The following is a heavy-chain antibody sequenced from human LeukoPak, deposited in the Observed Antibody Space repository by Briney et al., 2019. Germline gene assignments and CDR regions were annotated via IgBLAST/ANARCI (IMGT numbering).Heavy chain of an antibody. D-gene: IGHD5-12*01. J-gene: IGHJ4*02. V-gene: IGHV3-7*01. CDR2: INQDGSKE. Sequence: GGSLRLSCAASGFTFSNYWMTWVRQAPGKGLEWVAHINQDGSKEYYMDSVKARFTISRDNAKNSLSLQMNSVRAEDTAVYYCVRDGGVSGYDLLDYWGQGTLVTVSS. CDR1: GFTFSNYW. CDR3: VRDGGVSGYDLLDY.